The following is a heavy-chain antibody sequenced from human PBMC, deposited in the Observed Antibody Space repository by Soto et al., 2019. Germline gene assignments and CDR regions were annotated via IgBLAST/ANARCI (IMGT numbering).Heavy chain of an antibody. CDR1: GFTFSSYA. Sequence: QVQLVESGGGVVQPGRSLRLSCAASGFTFSSYAMHWVRQAPGKGLEWVAVISYDGSNKYYADSVKGRFTISRDNSKHSLYLQMNSLRAEDTAVYYCSATIFGVALDYWGQGTLVTVSA. CDR3: SATIFGVALDY. J-gene: IGHJ4*02. D-gene: IGHD3-3*01. CDR2: ISYDGSNK. V-gene: IGHV3-30-3*01.